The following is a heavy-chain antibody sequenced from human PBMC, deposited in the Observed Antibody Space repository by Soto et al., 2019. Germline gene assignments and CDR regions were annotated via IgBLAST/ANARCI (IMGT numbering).Heavy chain of an antibody. D-gene: IGHD3-10*01. Sequence: PFEPHSLTYTVSEGNIISSGDYWSWKRQPPGKGLEWIGSIYYSGSTYYNPSLKSRVTISVDTSKNQFSLKLSSVTAADTAVYYCARLSLSMVRGVTYYFDYWGQGTLVTVSS. J-gene: IGHJ4*02. CDR3: ARLSLSMVRGVTYYFDY. CDR1: EGNIISSGDY. V-gene: IGHV4-39*01. CDR2: IYYSGST.